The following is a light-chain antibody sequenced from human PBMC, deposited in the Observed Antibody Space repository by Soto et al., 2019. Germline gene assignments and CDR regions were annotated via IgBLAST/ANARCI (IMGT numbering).Light chain of an antibody. CDR2: GAS. V-gene: IGKV3-20*01. J-gene: IGKJ1*01. CDR3: QQYGSSPPRT. CDR1: QSVSNDF. Sequence: EIVLTQSPGILSLSPGQRVTLSCRASQSVSNDFLAWYQQKPGQAPRLLIYGASTRATDVPDRFSGSGSGADFTLTISRLEPDDFAVYYCQQYGSSPPRTFGQGTKVEMK.